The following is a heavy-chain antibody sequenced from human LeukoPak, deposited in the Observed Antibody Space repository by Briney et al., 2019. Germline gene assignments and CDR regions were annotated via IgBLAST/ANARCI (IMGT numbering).Heavy chain of an antibody. V-gene: IGHV4-34*01. D-gene: IGHD3-10*01. CDR2: INHSGST. CDR3: ASGYGSGSWRWFDP. Sequence: SETLSLTCAVYGGSFSGYYWSWIRQPPGQGLEWIGEINHSGSTNYNPSLKSRVTISVDTSKNQFSLKLSSVTAADTAVYYCASGYGSGSWRWFDPWGQGTLVTASS. J-gene: IGHJ5*02. CDR1: GGSFSGYY.